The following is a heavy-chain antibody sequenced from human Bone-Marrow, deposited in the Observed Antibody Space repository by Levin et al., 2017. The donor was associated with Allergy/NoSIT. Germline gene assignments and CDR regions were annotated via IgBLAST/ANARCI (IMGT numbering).Heavy chain of an antibody. V-gene: IGHV5-51*01. Sequence: GESLKISCKGSGYSFATYWIVWVRQMPGKGLEWMGIIYPDDSDTRYNPSFQGQVTISVDKSISTAYLQWSSLKASDTARYFCTRRAGVRELRDYNGMDVWGQGTTVTVSS. CDR1: GYSFATYW. D-gene: IGHD3-10*01. CDR3: TRRAGVRELRDYNGMDV. CDR2: IYPDDSDT. J-gene: IGHJ6*02.